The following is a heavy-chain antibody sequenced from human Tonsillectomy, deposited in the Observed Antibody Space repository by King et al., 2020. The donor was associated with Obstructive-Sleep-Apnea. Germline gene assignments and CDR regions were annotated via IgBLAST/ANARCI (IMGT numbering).Heavy chain of an antibody. CDR3: ASATLGSSGSMDY. V-gene: IGHV3-33*01. D-gene: IGHD6-19*01. Sequence: VQLVESGGGVVQPGRSLRLSCAASGFTFSRYGMHWVRQAPGKGLEWGAIIWFDGSNKYYADSAKGRFTISNASSKNTLYLQQNSPTAEEPAVYYCASATLGSSGSMDYWGQGTLVTVSS. J-gene: IGHJ4*02. CDR1: GFTFSRYG. CDR2: IWFDGSNK.